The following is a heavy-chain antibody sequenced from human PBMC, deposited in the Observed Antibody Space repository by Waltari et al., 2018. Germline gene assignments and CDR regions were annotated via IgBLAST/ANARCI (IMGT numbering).Heavy chain of an antibody. CDR3: ARGRDSSGWYFYYYYGMDV. Sequence: EVQLVESGGGLVQPGGSLRLSCAASGFTFRSEWLGWVREAPGKGREWVANIKQDGSEKYYVDSVKGRFTISRDNAKNSLYLQMNSLRAEDTAVYYCARGRDSSGWYFYYYYGMDVWGQGTTVTVSS. CDR1: GFTFRSEW. J-gene: IGHJ6*02. D-gene: IGHD6-19*01. V-gene: IGHV3-7*01. CDR2: IKQDGSEK.